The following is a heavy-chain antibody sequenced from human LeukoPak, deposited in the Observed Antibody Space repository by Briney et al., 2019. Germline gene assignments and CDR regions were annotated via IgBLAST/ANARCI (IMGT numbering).Heavy chain of an antibody. CDR3: ARDRRDGYNVLDY. D-gene: IGHD5-24*01. CDR1: GFTFSTYW. Sequence: GGSLRLCCAASGFTFSTYWMSWVRQAPGKVLEWVANIKQDASEKYSVDSVKGRFTISRYNARNSVYLQMNSLRAEDTAVYYCARDRRDGYNVLDYWGQGTLVTVSS. CDR2: IKQDASEK. V-gene: IGHV3-7*01. J-gene: IGHJ4*02.